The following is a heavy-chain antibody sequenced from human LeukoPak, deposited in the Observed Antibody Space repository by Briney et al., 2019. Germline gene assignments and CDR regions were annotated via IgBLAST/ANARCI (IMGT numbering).Heavy chain of an antibody. CDR2: INPNSGGT. CDR1: GYTFTGYY. CDR3: ASGVTIFGVPGSWFDP. V-gene: IGHV1-2*02. D-gene: IGHD3-3*01. J-gene: IGHJ5*02. Sequence: ASVKVSCKASGYTFTGYYMHWVRQAPGQGLEWMGWINPNSGGTNYAQKFQGRVTMTRDTSISTAYMELSRLRSDDAAVYYCASGVTIFGVPGSWFDPWGQGNLVTVSS.